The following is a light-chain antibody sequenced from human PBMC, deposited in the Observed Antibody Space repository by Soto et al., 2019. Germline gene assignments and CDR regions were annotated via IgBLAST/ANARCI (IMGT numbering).Light chain of an antibody. Sequence: DVQMTQSPSTLSASVGDRVTITCRASQSLTGWLAWYQQKPGEAPKLLIYDASSLESGLPSRFSGSGSGTEFTLIISSLQPDDSATYYCQQYRSYWTFGQGTKVDI. CDR3: QQYRSYWT. CDR1: QSLTGW. J-gene: IGKJ1*01. V-gene: IGKV1-5*01. CDR2: DAS.